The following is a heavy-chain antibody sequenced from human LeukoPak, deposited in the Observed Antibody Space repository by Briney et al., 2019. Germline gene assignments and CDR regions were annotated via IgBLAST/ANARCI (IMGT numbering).Heavy chain of an antibody. V-gene: IGHV3-20*04. CDR1: GFTFYDYG. CDR2: TNGNGGST. CDR3: AKDYAGGWPKRGMDV. D-gene: IGHD3-16*01. J-gene: IGHJ6*03. Sequence: PGGSLRLSCAASGFTFYDYGMSWVRQAPGKGLEWVSGTNGNGGSTVYADSMKGRFTISRDNAKNSLYLQMNSLRAEDTAVYYCAKDYAGGWPKRGMDVWGKGATVTVSS.